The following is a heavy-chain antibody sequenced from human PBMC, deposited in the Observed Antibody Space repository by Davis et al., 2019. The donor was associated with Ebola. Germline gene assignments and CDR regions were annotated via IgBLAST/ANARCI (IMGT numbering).Heavy chain of an antibody. CDR2: LGTSADT. J-gene: IGHJ4*02. Sequence: GGSLRLSCAASGFIFSSYVMSWVRQAPGKGLEWVSTLGTSADTYYADSVKGRFTISRDNSKNTLYLQMNSLRAEDTAVYYCARSYHDILTGYYYWGQGTLVTVSS. CDR3: ARSYHDILTGYYY. V-gene: IGHV3-23*01. D-gene: IGHD3-9*01. CDR1: GFIFSSYV.